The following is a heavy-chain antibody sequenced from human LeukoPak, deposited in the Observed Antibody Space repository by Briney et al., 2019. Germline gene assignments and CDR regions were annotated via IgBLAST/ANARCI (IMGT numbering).Heavy chain of an antibody. Sequence: RASVKVSCKASGYTFTSYAMNWVRQAPGQGLEWMGWINPNSGGTNYAQKFQGRVTMTRDTSISTAYMELSRLRSDDTAVYYCARGITIFGVVTSGHYMDVWGKGTTVTVSS. CDR2: INPNSGGT. D-gene: IGHD3-3*01. V-gene: IGHV1-2*02. CDR3: ARGITIFGVVTSGHYMDV. CDR1: GYTFTSYA. J-gene: IGHJ6*03.